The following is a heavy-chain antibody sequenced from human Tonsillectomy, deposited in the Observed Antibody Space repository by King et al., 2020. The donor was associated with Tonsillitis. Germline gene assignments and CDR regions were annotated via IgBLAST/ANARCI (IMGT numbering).Heavy chain of an antibody. CDR3: ARRRAYYDFWSGYYHDAFDI. CDR2: IYYSGST. J-gene: IGHJ3*02. Sequence: VQLQESGPGLVKPSETLSLTCTVSGGSISSYYWSWIRQPPGKGLEWIGYIYYSGSTNYNPSLKSRVTISVDTSKNQFSLKLSSVTAADTAVYYCARRRAYYDFWSGYYHDAFDIWGQGTMVTVSS. V-gene: IGHV4-59*01. CDR1: GGSISSYY. D-gene: IGHD3-3*01.